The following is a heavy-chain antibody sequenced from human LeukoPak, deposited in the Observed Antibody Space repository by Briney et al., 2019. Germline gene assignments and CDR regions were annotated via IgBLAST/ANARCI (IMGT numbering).Heavy chain of an antibody. CDR1: GFTFSSYA. CDR2: VSGSGGST. CDR3: AKAITMVRGLYYFDY. D-gene: IGHD3-10*01. V-gene: IGHV3-23*01. Sequence: GASLRLSCAASGFTFSSYAMSWVRQAPGKGLEWVSAVSGSGGSTYYADSVKGRFTISRDNSKNTLYLQMNSLRAEDTAVYYCAKAITMVRGLYYFDYWGPGTLVTVSS. J-gene: IGHJ4*02.